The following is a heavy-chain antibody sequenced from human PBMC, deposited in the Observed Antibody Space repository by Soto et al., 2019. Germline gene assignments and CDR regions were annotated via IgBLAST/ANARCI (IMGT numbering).Heavy chain of an antibody. D-gene: IGHD3-16*01. CDR3: ARHGGPALQLAERSKNDYMDV. CDR1: GGSISSSSYY. J-gene: IGHJ6*03. V-gene: IGHV4-39*01. CDR2: IYYSGST. Sequence: QLQLQESGPGLVKPSETLSLTCTVSGGSISSSSYYWGWIRQPPGKGLEWIGSIYYSGSTYYNPSLKSRVTISVDTSKNQSSLKLSSVTAADTAVYYCARHGGPALQLAERSKNDYMDVWGKGTTVTVSS.